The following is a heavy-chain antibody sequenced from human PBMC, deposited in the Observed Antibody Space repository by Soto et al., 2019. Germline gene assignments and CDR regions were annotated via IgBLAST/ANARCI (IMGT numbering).Heavy chain of an antibody. CDR1: GFVFKDSS. CDR3: TRLISAAHDY. J-gene: IGHJ4*02. D-gene: IGHD3-10*01. V-gene: IGHV3-73*01. Sequence: EVLLVESGGGMVQPGGSLKLSCAASGFVFKDSSIHWVRQASGKGLEWVGRIRDRADSYATAYAESVKGRFTISRDDSNNTAYLQMSGLKTEDTAIYYGTRLISAAHDYWGQGTLVTVSS. CDR2: IRDRADSYAT.